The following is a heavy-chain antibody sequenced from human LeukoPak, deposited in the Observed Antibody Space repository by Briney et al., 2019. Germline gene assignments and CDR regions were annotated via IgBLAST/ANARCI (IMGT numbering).Heavy chain of an antibody. CDR2: IYHSGST. J-gene: IGHJ4*02. CDR3: ARAALAAAVDY. Sequence: SETLSLTCTVSGGSISSGGYYWSWIRQPPGKGLEWIGYIYHSGSTYYNPSLKSRVTISVDTSKNQFSLKLSSVTAADTAVYYCARAALAAAVDYWGQGTLVTVSS. V-gene: IGHV4-30-2*02. CDR1: GGSISSGGYY. D-gene: IGHD6-13*01.